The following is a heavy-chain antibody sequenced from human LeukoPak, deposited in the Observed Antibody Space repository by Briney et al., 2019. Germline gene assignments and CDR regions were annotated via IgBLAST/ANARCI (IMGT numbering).Heavy chain of an antibody. CDR3: CGSGSFNAFDI. CDR2: INHSGST. CDR1: GGSFSGYY. D-gene: IGHD3-10*01. V-gene: IGHV4-34*01. J-gene: IGHJ3*02. Sequence: SETLSLTCAVYGGSFSGYYWSWIRQPPGKGLEWIGEINHSGSTNYNPSLKSRVTISVDTPKNQFSLKLSSVTAADTAVYYCCGSGSFNAFDIWGQGTMVTVSS.